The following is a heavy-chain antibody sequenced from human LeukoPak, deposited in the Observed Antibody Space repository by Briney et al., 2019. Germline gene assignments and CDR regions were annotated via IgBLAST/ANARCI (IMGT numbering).Heavy chain of an antibody. CDR2: IKQDGSEK. D-gene: IGHD4-17*01. Sequence: GGSLRLSCAASGVTFSSYWMSWVRQAPGKGLEWVANIKQDGSEKYYVDSVKGRFTISRDNAKNSLYLQMNSLRAEDTAVYYCARVYGGDAFDIWGQGTMVTVSS. J-gene: IGHJ3*02. V-gene: IGHV3-7*01. CDR1: GVTFSSYW. CDR3: ARVYGGDAFDI.